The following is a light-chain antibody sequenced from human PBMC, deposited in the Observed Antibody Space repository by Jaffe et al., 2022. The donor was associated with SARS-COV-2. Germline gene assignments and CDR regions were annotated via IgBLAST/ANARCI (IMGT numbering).Light chain of an antibody. V-gene: IGKV1-39*01. CDR3: QQSYITPYT. CDR1: QSISSH. J-gene: IGKJ2*01. Sequence: DIQMTQSPSSLSASLGDRVTISCRASQSISSHLNWFQQKPGKAPNLLIQAASSVQSGVPSRFAGRGSGTDFTLTISSLQPEDFATYYCQQSYITPYTFGQGTKLEIK. CDR2: AAS.